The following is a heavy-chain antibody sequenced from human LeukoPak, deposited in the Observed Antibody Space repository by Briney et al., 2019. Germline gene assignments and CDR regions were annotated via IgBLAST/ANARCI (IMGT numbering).Heavy chain of an antibody. CDR3: ATWTSVTRFDY. Sequence: ASVKVSCKVSGYTFTDYYMHWVQQAPGKGLEWMGLVDPEDGETIYAEKFQGRVTITADTSTDTAYMELSSLRSEDTAVYYCATWTSVTRFDYWGQGTLGTVSS. D-gene: IGHD4-17*01. V-gene: IGHV1-69-2*01. J-gene: IGHJ4*02. CDR2: VDPEDGET. CDR1: GYTFTDYY.